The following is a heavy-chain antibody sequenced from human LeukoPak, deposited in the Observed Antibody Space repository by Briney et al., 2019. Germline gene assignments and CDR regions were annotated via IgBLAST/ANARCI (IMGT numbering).Heavy chain of an antibody. CDR3: ARGSYYGSGSQTDAFDI. D-gene: IGHD3-10*01. Sequence: PSETLSLTCAVYGGSFSGYYWSWIRQPPGKGLEWIGEINHSGSTNYNPSLKSRVTISVYTSKNQFSLKLSPVTAADTAVYYCARGSYYGSGSQTDAFDIWGQGTMVTVSS. CDR1: GGSFSGYY. V-gene: IGHV4-34*01. J-gene: IGHJ3*02. CDR2: INHSGST.